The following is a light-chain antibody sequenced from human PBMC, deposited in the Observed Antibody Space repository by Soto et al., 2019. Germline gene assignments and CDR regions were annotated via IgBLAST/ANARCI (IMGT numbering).Light chain of an antibody. CDR1: SSNIGSNT. V-gene: IGLV1-44*01. Sequence: QLVLTQPPSASGTPGQRVTISCSGSSSNIGSNTVNWYQQFPGTAPKFLIYSNTQRPSGVPDRFSGSKSGTSASLAISGLQSGDEADYYCAAWDDSLNGYVFGTGTKVTVL. J-gene: IGLJ1*01. CDR3: AAWDDSLNGYV. CDR2: SNT.